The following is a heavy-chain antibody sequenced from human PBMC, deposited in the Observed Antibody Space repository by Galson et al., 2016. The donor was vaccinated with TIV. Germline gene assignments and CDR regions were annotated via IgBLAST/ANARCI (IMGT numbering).Heavy chain of an antibody. D-gene: IGHD4-17*01. J-gene: IGHJ3*01. CDR2: IYTGGSA. CDR1: GFTVSSYH. CDR3: ARKDSSVHGDLRGAFDV. Sequence: SLRLSCAVSGFTVSSYHMSWVRQAPGKGLEWMSVIYTGGSAYYPDSAKGRFTISRDDSKNTLHLQMNSLTVEDTAVYYCARKDSSVHGDLRGAFDVWGQGTMVIVSS. V-gene: IGHV3-53*01.